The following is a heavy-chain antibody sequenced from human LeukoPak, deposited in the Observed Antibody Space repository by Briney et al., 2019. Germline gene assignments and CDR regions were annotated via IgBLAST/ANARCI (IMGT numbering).Heavy chain of an antibody. J-gene: IGHJ4*02. CDR2: FYYSGST. Sequence: SETLSLTCAVSGGSISSGGYSWSWIRQPPGKGLEWIGYFYYSGSTNYNPSLKSRVTISVDTSKNQFSLKLSSVTAADTAVYYCARSVAAYGSGSYPLDYWGQGTLVTVSS. D-gene: IGHD3-10*01. V-gene: IGHV4-30-4*07. CDR1: GGSISSGGYS. CDR3: ARSVAAYGSGSYPLDY.